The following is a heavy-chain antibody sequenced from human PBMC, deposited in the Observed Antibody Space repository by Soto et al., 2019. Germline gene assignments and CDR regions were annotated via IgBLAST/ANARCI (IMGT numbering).Heavy chain of an antibody. CDR2: ISSSSSYI. Sequence: PGGSLRLSCAASGFTFSSYSMNWVRQAPGKGLEWVSSISSSSSYIYYADSVKGRFTISRDNAKNSLYLQMNSLRAEDTAVYYCARACITIFGVVIIQACYYGMDVWGQGTTVTVSS. V-gene: IGHV3-21*01. D-gene: IGHD3-3*01. J-gene: IGHJ6*02. CDR1: GFTFSSYS. CDR3: ARACITIFGVVIIQACYYGMDV.